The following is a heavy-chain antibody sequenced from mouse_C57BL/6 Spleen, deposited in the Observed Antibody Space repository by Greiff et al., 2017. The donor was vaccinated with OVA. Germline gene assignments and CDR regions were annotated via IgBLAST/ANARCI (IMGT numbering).Heavy chain of an antibody. CDR1: GYTFTSYW. D-gene: IGHD2-3*01. J-gene: IGHJ2*01. CDR2: IDPADGYT. CDR3: AREGGNDGRRFDY. Sequence: VQLQQSGAELVMPGASVKLSCKASGYTFTSYWMHWVKQRPGQGLEWIGEIDPADGYTNYNQKFKGKSTLTVDKSSSTAYMQLSSLTSEDSAVYFCAREGGNDGRRFDYWGQGTTLTVSS. V-gene: IGHV1-69*01.